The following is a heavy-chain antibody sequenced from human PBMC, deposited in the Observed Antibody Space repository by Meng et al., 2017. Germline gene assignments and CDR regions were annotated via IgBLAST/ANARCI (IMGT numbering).Heavy chain of an antibody. CDR1: GYTFTSYG. J-gene: IGHJ6*02. D-gene: IGHD3-22*01. V-gene: IGHV1-18*01. Sequence: ASVKVSCKASGYTFTSYGISWVRQAPGQGLEWMGWISAYNGNTNYAQKLQGRVTMTTDTSTSTAYMELRSLRSDDTAVYYCARGKKRITMIVVVITTDYYYYGMDVWGQGTTVTVSS. CDR2: ISAYNGNT. CDR3: ARGKKRITMIVVVITTDYYYYGMDV.